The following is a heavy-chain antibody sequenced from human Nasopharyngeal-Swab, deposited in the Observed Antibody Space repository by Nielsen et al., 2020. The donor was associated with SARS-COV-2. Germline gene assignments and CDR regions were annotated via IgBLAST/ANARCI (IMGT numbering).Heavy chain of an antibody. D-gene: IGHD3-9*01. Sequence: WVRQAPGQGLEWMGWINTNTGNPTYAQGFTGRFVFSLDTSVSTAYLQISSLKAEDTAVYYCARGKYYDILTGYYTDNWLDPWGQGTLVTVSS. J-gene: IGHJ5*02. V-gene: IGHV7-4-1*02. CDR3: ARGKYYDILTGYYTDNWLDP. CDR2: INTNTGNP.